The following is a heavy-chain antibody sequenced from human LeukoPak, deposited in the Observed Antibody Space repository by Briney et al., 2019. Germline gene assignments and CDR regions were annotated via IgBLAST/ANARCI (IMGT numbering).Heavy chain of an antibody. CDR3: AGTRRDYDFWSGYPY. CDR2: INAGNGNT. Sequence: GASVKVSCKASGYTFTGYAMHWVRQAPGQRLEWMGWINAGNGNTKYSQKFQGRVTITRDTSASTAYMELSSLRSEDTAVYYCAGTRRDYDFWSGYPYWGQGTLVTVSS. D-gene: IGHD3-3*01. J-gene: IGHJ4*02. CDR1: GYTFTGYA. V-gene: IGHV1-3*01.